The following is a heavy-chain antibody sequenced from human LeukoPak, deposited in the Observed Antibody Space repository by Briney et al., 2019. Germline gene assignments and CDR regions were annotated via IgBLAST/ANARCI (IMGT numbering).Heavy chain of an antibody. CDR3: AKDPTGIAVAGDYFDY. Sequence: GGSLRLSCVASGFTLKMYDMNWVRQAPGKGLEWVSAISGSGGSTYYADSVKGRFTISRDNSKNTLYLQMDSLRAEDTAVYYCAKDPTGIAVAGDYFDYWGQGTLVTVSS. CDR1: GFTLKMYD. V-gene: IGHV3-23*01. D-gene: IGHD6-19*01. J-gene: IGHJ4*02. CDR2: ISGSGGST.